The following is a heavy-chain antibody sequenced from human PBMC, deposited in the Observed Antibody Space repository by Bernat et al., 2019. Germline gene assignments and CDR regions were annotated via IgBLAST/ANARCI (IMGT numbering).Heavy chain of an antibody. CDR2: IWYDGSNK. CDR1: GFTFSSYG. D-gene: IGHD2-2*01. V-gene: IGHV3-33*01. J-gene: IGHJ4*02. Sequence: QVQLVESGGDVVQPGRSLRLSCAASGFTFSSYGMHWVRQAPGKGLEWVAVIWYDGSNKYYADSVKGRFTISRDNSKNTLYLQMNSLRAEDTAVYYCARDISVVPAAQDPFDYWGQGTLVTVSS. CDR3: ARDISVVPAAQDPFDY.